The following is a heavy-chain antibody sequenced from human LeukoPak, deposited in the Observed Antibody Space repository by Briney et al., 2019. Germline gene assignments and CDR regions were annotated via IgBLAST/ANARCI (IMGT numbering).Heavy chain of an antibody. J-gene: IGHJ4*02. D-gene: IGHD6-13*01. V-gene: IGHV3-48*04. CDR1: GFTFSSCS. CDR3: AKSESSWYSPFDY. Sequence: GGSLRLSCAASGFTFSSCSMNWVRQAPGKGLEWISYISSSSSTIYYADSVKGRFTISRDNAKISLYLQMNSLRAEDTAVYYCAKSESSWYSPFDYWGQGTLVTVSS. CDR2: ISSSSSTI.